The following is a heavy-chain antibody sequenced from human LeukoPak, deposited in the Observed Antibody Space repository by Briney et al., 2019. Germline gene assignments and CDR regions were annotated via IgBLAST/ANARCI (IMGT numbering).Heavy chain of an antibody. J-gene: IGHJ4*02. Sequence: PGGSLRLSCAAPGFSFSSNWMGWVRQAPGKGLEWVAHIKRDGSQKYYLDSVKGRFTVSRDNSKNTLYLQMNSLRAEDTAVYYCALPDSSGYYYFDYWGQGTLVTVSS. CDR2: IKRDGSQK. CDR1: GFSFSSNW. V-gene: IGHV3-7*01. D-gene: IGHD3-22*01. CDR3: ALPDSSGYYYFDY.